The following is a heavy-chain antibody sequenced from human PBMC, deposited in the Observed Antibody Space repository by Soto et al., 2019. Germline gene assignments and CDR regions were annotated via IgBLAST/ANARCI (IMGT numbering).Heavy chain of an antibody. CDR2: IYGGGTT. J-gene: IGHJ4*02. Sequence: EVQLVESGGGLIQPGGSLRLSCAASGFAVSSKYMTWVRQAPGKGLEWVSVIYGGGTTYYADSVKGRFTISRDTSKTTLYLQMNRLSAEDRRVYYCVQTTGWPGFDFWGQGTLVTVSS. CDR3: VQTTGWPGFDF. CDR1: GFAVSSKY. D-gene: IGHD6-19*01. V-gene: IGHV3-53*01.